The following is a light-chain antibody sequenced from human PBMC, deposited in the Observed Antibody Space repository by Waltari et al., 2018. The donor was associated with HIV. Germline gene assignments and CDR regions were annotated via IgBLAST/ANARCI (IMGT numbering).Light chain of an antibody. V-gene: IGLV1-47*01. Sequence: QSVLTQTPSASGTPGQRVTISCSGSTSDIGHNYVYWFQQFPGTPPKVRIYKNDQRPSGVSDRFSASKSGTSASLAISGLRTEDESDFYCAAWDDIRSGWIFGGGTKLTVL. CDR1: TSDIGHNY. CDR3: AAWDDIRSGWI. CDR2: KND. J-gene: IGLJ2*01.